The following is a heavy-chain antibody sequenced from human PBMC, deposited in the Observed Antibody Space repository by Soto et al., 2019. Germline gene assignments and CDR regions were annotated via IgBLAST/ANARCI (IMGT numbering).Heavy chain of an antibody. CDR2: IYAGGGTT. V-gene: IGHV3-23*01. CDR1: GFTFSNYA. D-gene: IGHD3-10*01. CDR3: AKDLIRGDGYVDFDY. J-gene: IGHJ4*02. Sequence: EVQLLESGGGLVQAGGSLRLSCAASGFTFSNYAMFWVRQAPGKGLDWVSTIYAGGGTTHYAESVKGRFTISRDNSNNRLYLQMNNLRAEDTAVYFCAKDLIRGDGYVDFDYWGQGTLVTVSS.